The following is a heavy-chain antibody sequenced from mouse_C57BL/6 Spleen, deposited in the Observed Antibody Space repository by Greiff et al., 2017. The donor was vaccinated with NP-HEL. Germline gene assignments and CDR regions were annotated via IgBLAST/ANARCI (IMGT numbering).Heavy chain of an antibody. D-gene: IGHD1-1*01. CDR1: GFTFSDYG. CDR2: ISSGSSTI. CDR3: ARDGYYGSSYAMDY. J-gene: IGHJ4*01. Sequence: EVMLVESGGGLVKPGGSLKLSCAASGFTFSDYGMHWVRQAPEKGLEWVAYISSGSSTIYYADTVKGRITIFSDNAKNTLFLQMTSLRSEATAMYDCARDGYYGSSYAMDYWGQGTTVTVSS. V-gene: IGHV5-17*01.